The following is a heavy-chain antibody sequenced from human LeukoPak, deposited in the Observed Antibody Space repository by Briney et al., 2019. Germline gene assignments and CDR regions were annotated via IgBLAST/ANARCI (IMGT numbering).Heavy chain of an antibody. CDR3: LAAGGY. D-gene: IGHD3-10*01. CDR2: IKPDGSEK. CDR1: GFTFNTYA. V-gene: IGHV3-7*01. Sequence: PGGSLRLSCAASGFTFNTYAMNWVRQAPGKGLEWVANIKPDGSEKYYADSVEGRFSISRDNAKNSLYLQMSSLSAEDTAVYYCLAAGGYWGQGTLVTVSS. J-gene: IGHJ4*02.